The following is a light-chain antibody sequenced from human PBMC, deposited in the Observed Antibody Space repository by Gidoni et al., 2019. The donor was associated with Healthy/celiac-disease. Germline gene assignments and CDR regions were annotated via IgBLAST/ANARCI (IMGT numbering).Light chain of an antibody. J-gene: IGKJ4*01. Sequence: DIKMTQSPSPLSASVGDRVTITCQASQDISNYLNWYQQKPGKAPKLLIYDASNLETGVPSRFSGSGSGTDFTFTISSLQPEDIATYYCQQYDNLPFFXGXTRVEIK. CDR1: QDISNY. CDR3: QQYDNLPF. V-gene: IGKV1-33*01. CDR2: DAS.